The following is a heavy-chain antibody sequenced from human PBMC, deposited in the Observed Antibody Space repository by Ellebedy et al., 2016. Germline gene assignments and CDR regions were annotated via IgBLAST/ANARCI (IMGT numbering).Heavy chain of an antibody. CDR1: GGSFSGYY. Sequence: SETLSLXXAVYGGSFSGYYWSWIRQPPGKGLEWIGEINHSGSTNYNPSLKSRVTMSVDTSKNHFSLKVTSVTAADTAMYYCARGRVVLDYWGQGTLVTVSS. CDR3: ARGRVVLDY. D-gene: IGHD2-15*01. V-gene: IGHV4-34*01. J-gene: IGHJ4*02. CDR2: INHSGST.